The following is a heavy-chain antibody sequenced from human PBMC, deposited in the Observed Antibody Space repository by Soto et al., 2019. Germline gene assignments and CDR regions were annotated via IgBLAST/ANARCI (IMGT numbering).Heavy chain of an antibody. J-gene: IGHJ4*02. V-gene: IGHV1-24*01. CDR1: GYTLTELS. D-gene: IGHD3-22*01. CDR2: FDPEDGET. CDR3: ARDPRTYHYDSSGSPIDY. Sequence: ASVKVSCKVSGYTLTELSMHWVRQAPGKGLEWMGGFDPEDGETIYAQKFQGRVTMTEDTSTDTAYMELSSLRSEDTAVYYCARDPRTYHYDSSGSPIDYWGPGTLVTVSS.